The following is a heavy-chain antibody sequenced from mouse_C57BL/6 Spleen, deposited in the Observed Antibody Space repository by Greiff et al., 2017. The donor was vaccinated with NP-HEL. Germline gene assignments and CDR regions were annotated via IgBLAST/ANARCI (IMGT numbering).Heavy chain of an antibody. CDR2: IDPANGNT. Sequence: DVKLVESVAELVRPGASVKLSCTASGFNIKNTYMHWVKQRPEQGLEWIGRIDPANGNTKYAPKFQGKATITADTSSNTAYLQLSSLTSEDTAIYYCAREDYYGSSYGNYAMDYWGQGTSVTVSS. CDR3: AREDYYGSSYGNYAMDY. V-gene: IGHV14-3*01. J-gene: IGHJ4*01. CDR1: GFNIKNTY. D-gene: IGHD1-1*01.